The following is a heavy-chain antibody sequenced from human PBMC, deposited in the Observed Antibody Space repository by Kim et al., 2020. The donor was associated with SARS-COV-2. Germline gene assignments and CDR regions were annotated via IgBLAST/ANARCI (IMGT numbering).Heavy chain of an antibody. D-gene: IGHD3-10*01. CDR1: RFTFSSYA. Sequence: GGSLRLSCAASRFTFSSYAMSWVRQAPGKGLEWVSVISGTGGSTYYADSVKGRFTISRDNSKNTLYLQMDSLRAEDTAVYYCAKLLRFHFDYWGQGTLVTVSS. J-gene: IGHJ4*02. CDR2: ISGTGGST. CDR3: AKLLRFHFDY. V-gene: IGHV3-23*01.